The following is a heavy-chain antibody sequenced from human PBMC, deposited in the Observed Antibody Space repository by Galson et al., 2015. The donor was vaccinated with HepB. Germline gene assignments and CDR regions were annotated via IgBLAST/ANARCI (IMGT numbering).Heavy chain of an antibody. J-gene: IGHJ3*02. CDR3: ATEREKSIAALYDAFDI. CDR2: FDPEDGET. CDR1: GYTLTELS. V-gene: IGHV1-24*01. Sequence: SVKVSCKVSGYTLTELSMHWVRQAPGKGLEWMGGFDPEDGETIYAQKFQGRVTMTEDTSTDTAYMELSSLRSEDTAVYYCATEREKSIAALYDAFDIWGQGTMVTVSS. D-gene: IGHD6-6*01.